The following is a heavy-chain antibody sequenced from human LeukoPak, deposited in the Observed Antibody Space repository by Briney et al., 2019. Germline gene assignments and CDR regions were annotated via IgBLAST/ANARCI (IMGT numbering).Heavy chain of an antibody. D-gene: IGHD3-10*01. CDR3: AKGLLWFGELDLDAFDI. Sequence: EPGGSLRLSCAASGFTVSSNYMSWVRQAPGKGLEWVSVIYSGGSTYYADSVKGRFTISRDNSKNTLYLQMNSLRAEDTAVYYCAKGLLWFGELDLDAFDIWGQGTMVTVSS. J-gene: IGHJ3*02. V-gene: IGHV3-53*05. CDR2: IYSGGST. CDR1: GFTVSSNY.